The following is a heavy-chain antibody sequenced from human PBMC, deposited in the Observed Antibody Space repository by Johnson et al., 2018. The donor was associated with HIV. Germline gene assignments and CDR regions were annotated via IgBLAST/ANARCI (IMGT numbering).Heavy chain of an antibody. V-gene: IGHV3-23*04. CDR1: GFTVDDYA. CDR3: ARDTDDFWSGEGAFDI. CDR2: ISGSGGST. J-gene: IGHJ3*02. D-gene: IGHD3-3*01. Sequence: VQLVESGGGVVRPGGSLRLSCEASGFTVDDYAMSWVRQGPGKGLEWVAAISGSGGSTYYTDSVKGRFTISRDNSRNTLNLQMNNLRAEDTGVYYCARDTDDFWSGEGAFDIWGQGTMVTVSS.